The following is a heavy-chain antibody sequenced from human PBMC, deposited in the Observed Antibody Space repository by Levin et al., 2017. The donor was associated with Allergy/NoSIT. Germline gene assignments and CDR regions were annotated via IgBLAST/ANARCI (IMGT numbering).Heavy chain of an antibody. CDR3: AGDGGGYYDSSGYYDY. CDR2: ISSSSSTI. CDR1: GFTFSSYS. D-gene: IGHD3-22*01. V-gene: IGHV3-48*04. Sequence: PGGSLRLSCAASGFTFSSYSMNWVRQAPGKGLEWVSYISSSSSTIYYADSVKGRFTISRDNAKNSLYLQMNSLRAEDTAVYYCAGDGGGYYDSSGYYDYWGQGTLVTVSS. J-gene: IGHJ4*02.